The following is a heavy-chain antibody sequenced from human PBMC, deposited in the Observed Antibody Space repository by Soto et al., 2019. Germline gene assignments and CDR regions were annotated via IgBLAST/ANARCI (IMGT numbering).Heavy chain of an antibody. CDR2: IIPIFGTP. D-gene: IGHD6-13*01. Sequence: SVKVSCKASGGTFSSYAISWVRQAPGQGLEWMGGIIPIFGTPNYAQKFQGRVTITADESTSTAYMELSSLRSEDTAVYYCARDQTGYSRQKYYYGMDVWGQGTTVTVSS. CDR3: ARDQTGYSRQKYYYGMDV. V-gene: IGHV1-69*13. CDR1: GGTFSSYA. J-gene: IGHJ6*02.